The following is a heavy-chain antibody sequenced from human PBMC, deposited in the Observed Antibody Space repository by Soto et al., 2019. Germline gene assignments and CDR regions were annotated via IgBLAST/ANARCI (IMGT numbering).Heavy chain of an antibody. Sequence: EVQLLESGGGLVQPGGSLRLSCAASGFTFSSYAMSWVRQAPGKGLEWVSAISGSGGSTYYADSVKGRFTISRDNSKNTLYLQMNSLRAEDTAVYYCATQPLTKYCSSTSCQGWFDPWGQGTLVTVSS. V-gene: IGHV3-23*01. CDR3: ATQPLTKYCSSTSCQGWFDP. CDR2: ISGSGGST. CDR1: GFTFSSYA. D-gene: IGHD2-2*01. J-gene: IGHJ5*02.